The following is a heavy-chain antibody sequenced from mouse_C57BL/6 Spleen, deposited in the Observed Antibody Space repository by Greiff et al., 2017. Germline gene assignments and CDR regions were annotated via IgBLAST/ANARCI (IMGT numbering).Heavy chain of an antibody. J-gene: IGHJ3*01. CDR3: ARGGLPPVAY. Sequence: EVQLQESGPGLVKPSQSLSFTCSVTGYSITSGYYWNWIRQFPGNNLEWLSYISYDGSNTYNPSLKNRISITRDTSKNQFFLKLNSVTTEDTATYYCARGGLPPVAYWGQGTLVTVSA. CDR1: GYSITSGYY. D-gene: IGHD2-4*01. V-gene: IGHV3-6*01. CDR2: ISYDGSN.